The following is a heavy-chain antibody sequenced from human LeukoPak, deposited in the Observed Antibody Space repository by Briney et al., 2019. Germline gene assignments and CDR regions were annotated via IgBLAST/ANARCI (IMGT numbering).Heavy chain of an antibody. Sequence: GGSLRLSCTASGFSVSHNYMNWVRQAPGKGLEWVALIYSGGNTHYADPVKGRFTISRDNSKNTLYLQMSSLRVEDTAVYYCTRDTPGIAAPVSGGWGQGTLVTVSS. J-gene: IGHJ4*02. CDR1: GFSVSHNY. CDR3: TRDTPGIAAPVSGG. V-gene: IGHV3-53*01. D-gene: IGHD6-13*01. CDR2: IYSGGNT.